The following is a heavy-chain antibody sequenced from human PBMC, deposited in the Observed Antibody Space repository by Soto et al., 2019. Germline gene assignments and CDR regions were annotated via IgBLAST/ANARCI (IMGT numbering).Heavy chain of an antibody. CDR2: IIPIFGTA. D-gene: IGHD5-18*01. CDR1: GGTFSSYA. CDR3: ARVRNTAMATAWYYFYY. V-gene: IGHV1-69*12. Sequence: QVQLVQSGAEVKKPGSSVKVSCKASGGTFSSYAISWVRQAPGQGLEWMGGIIPIFGTANYAQKFQGRVTITADESQSTAYMELSSLRSEDTAVYYCARVRNTAMATAWYYFYYWGQGTLVTVSS. J-gene: IGHJ4*02.